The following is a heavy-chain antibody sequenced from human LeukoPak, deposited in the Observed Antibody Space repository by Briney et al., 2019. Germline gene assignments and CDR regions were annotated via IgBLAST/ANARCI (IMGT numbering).Heavy chain of an antibody. V-gene: IGHV3-21*01. CDR1: GFTFSSYS. J-gene: IGHJ4*02. CDR3: AVDTNYYGSGSYYGY. Sequence: TGGSLRLSCAASGFTFSSYSMNWVRQAPGKGLEWVSSISSSSSYIYYADSVKGRFTISRDNAKNSLYLQMNSLRAEDTAVYYCAVDTNYYGSGSYYGYWGQGTLVTVSS. D-gene: IGHD3-10*01. CDR2: ISSSSSYI.